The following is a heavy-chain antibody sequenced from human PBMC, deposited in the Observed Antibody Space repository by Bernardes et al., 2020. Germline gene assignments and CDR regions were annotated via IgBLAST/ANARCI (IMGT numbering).Heavy chain of an antibody. J-gene: IGHJ5*02. D-gene: IGHD3-16*01. Sequence: SLRLSCAASGFTFDDYAMHWVRQAPGKGLEWVSGISWNSGSIGYADSVKGRFTISRDNAKNSLYLQMNSLRAEDTALYYCAKGSRPYGGDWFDPWGQGTLVTVSS. V-gene: IGHV3-9*01. CDR3: AKGSRPYGGDWFDP. CDR1: GFTFDDYA. CDR2: ISWNSGSI.